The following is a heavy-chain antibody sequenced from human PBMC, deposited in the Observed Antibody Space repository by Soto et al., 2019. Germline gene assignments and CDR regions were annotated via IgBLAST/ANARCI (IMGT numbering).Heavy chain of an antibody. CDR3: AKGYGYSFAS. D-gene: IGHD2-21*01. Sequence: GGSLRLSCAASGFTFSNCAMHWVRQAPGKGLEWVLSIKHDGSETYSVDSVRGRFTSSRDNAENSVDLQMHSLGADDTAVYFCAKGYGYSFASGAQETQVPVSS. J-gene: IGHJ4*02. CDR1: GFTFSNCA. CDR2: IKHDGSET. V-gene: IGHV3-7*03.